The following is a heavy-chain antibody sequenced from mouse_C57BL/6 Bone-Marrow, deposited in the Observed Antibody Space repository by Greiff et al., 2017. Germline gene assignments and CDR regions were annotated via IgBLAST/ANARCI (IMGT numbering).Heavy chain of an antibody. CDR1: GFTFSSYG. CDR3: ASDGYYGDY. V-gene: IGHV5-6*01. D-gene: IGHD2-3*01. Sequence: VQLKESGGDLVKPGGSLKLSCAASGFTFSSYGMSWVRQTPDKRLEWVATISSGGSYTYYPDSVKGRFTISSDNAKKPLDLQMSSLKSEDTAMYYCASDGYYGDYWGQGTTRTVSS. J-gene: IGHJ2*01. CDR2: ISSGGSYT.